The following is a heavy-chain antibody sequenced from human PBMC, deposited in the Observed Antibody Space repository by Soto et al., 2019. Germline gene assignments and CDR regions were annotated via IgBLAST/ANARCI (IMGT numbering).Heavy chain of an antibody. D-gene: IGHD3-16*01. CDR1: GFRFSTFE. J-gene: IGHJ5*01. CDR2: ISDDSSRT. CDR3: VKGGWLDF. V-gene: IGHV3-23*01. Sequence: EVQLLESGGGLVQPGGSLRLSCAASGFRFSTFEMSWVRQAPGRGLEWVSFISDDSSRTYYADAVKGRFTISRDNSKYTLYLQMNSLTAEDTAVYAFVKGGWLDFWGQGTLVTVSS.